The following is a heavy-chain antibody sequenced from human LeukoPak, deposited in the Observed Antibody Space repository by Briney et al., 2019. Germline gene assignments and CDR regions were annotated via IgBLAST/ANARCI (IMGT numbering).Heavy chain of an antibody. D-gene: IGHD6-13*01. Sequence: ASVKVSCKASGYTFTGYYIHWVRQAPGQGLEWMGWINPNSGGTNYAQKFQGRVAMTRDTSISTAYMELSRLRSDDTAVYYCARTYISSWYDMSAFDIWGQGTMVTVSS. CDR2: INPNSGGT. V-gene: IGHV1-2*02. CDR1: GYTFTGYY. J-gene: IGHJ3*02. CDR3: ARTYISSWYDMSAFDI.